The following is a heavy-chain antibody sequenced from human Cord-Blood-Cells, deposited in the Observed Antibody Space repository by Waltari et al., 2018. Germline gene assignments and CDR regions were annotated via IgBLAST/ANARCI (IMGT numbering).Heavy chain of an antibody. V-gene: IGHV4-39*01. J-gene: IGHJ3*02. D-gene: IGHD6-6*01. CDR2: IYYSGST. CDR1: GGSISSSSYY. CDR3: AREVYKEYSSSSYAFDI. Sequence: QLQLQESGPGLVKPSETLSLTCTVSGGSISSSSYYWGLIRQPPGKGLEWIGSIYYSGSTYYNPSLKSRVTISVDTSKNQFSLKLSSVTAADTAVYYCAREVYKEYSSSSYAFDIWGQGTMVTVSS.